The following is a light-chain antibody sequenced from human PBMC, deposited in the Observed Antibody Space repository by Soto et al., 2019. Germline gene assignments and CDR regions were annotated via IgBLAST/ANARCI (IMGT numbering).Light chain of an antibody. CDR2: DVS. Sequence: DIQMTQSPSTLSASVGDRVTITCRASQSISRWVAWYQQKPGKAPKVLIYDVSSLGSGVPSRFSGSGSGTEFTLTISSLQPDDLATYYCQQYNSLWTFGQGTKVDIK. CDR3: QQYNSLWT. CDR1: QSISRW. J-gene: IGKJ1*01. V-gene: IGKV1-5*01.